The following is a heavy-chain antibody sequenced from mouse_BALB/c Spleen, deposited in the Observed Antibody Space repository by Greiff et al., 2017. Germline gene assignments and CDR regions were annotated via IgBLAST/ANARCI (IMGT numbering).Heavy chain of an antibody. CDR2: INPSSGYT. D-gene: IGHD2-2*01. J-gene: IGHJ3*01. V-gene: IGHV1-4*02. Sequence: QVQLQQSAAELARPGASVKMSCKASGYTFTSYTMHWVKQRPGQGLEWIGYINPSSGYTEYNQKFKDKTTLTADKSSSTAYMQLSSLTSEDSAVYYCARTFYYGYDWFAYWGQGTLVTVSA. CDR1: GYTFTSYT. CDR3: ARTFYYGYDWFAY.